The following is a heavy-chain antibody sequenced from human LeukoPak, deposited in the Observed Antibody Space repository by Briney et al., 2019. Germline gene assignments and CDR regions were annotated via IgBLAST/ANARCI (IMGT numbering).Heavy chain of an antibody. CDR1: GFTVSSNY. V-gene: IGHV3-21*01. D-gene: IGHD5-18*01. J-gene: IGHJ3*02. CDR2: ISSSSSYI. CDR3: ARDLNAIQLWLQVFGAFDI. Sequence: GGSLRLSCAASGFTVSSNYMNWVRQAPGKGLEWVSSISSSSSYIYYADSVKGRFTISRDNAKNSLYLQMNSLRAEDTAVYYCARDLNAIQLWLQVFGAFDIWGQGTMVTVSS.